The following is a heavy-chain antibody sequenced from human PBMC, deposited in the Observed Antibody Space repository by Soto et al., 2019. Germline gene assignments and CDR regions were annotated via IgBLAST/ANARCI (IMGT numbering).Heavy chain of an antibody. CDR2: INHSGST. V-gene: IGHV4-34*01. Sequence: SETLSLTCAFYVGSFSGYYWSCIRQPPGKWLEWIGEINHSGSTNYNPSLKSRVTISVDTSKNQFSLKLSSVTAADTAVYYCARAILWFGDLDVLGQGTTVTVSS. CDR1: VGSFSGYY. J-gene: IGHJ6*01. D-gene: IGHD3-10*01. CDR3: ARAILWFGDLDV.